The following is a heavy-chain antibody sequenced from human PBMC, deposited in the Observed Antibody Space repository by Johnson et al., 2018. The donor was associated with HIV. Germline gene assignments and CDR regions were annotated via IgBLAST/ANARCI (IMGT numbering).Heavy chain of an antibody. CDR1: AFTFSSYE. V-gene: IGHV3-48*03. CDR3: AKDCVGVWWSRAFDI. Sequence: EVQLVESGGGLVQPGGSLKLSCAASAFTFSSYEMNWVRQAPGKGLEWVSYISSRATTIYYADSVKGRFTISRDNAKNSLYLQMNSLRSEDTAVYYCAKDCVGVWWSRAFDIWGQGTMVTVSS. D-gene: IGHD2-21*01. J-gene: IGHJ3*02. CDR2: ISSRATTI.